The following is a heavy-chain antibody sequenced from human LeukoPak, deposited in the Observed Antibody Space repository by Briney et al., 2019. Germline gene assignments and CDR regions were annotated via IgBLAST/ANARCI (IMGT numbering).Heavy chain of an antibody. CDR1: GGTFSSYA. CDR2: IIPIFGTA. V-gene: IGHV1-69*13. Sequence: ASVKVSCKASGGTFSSYAISWVRQAPGQGLEWMGGIIPIFGTANYAQKFQGRVTITADESTSTAYMELSSLRSEDTAVYYCARVLGNYYDSSGYYYVGYFDYWGQGTLVTVSS. J-gene: IGHJ4*02. CDR3: ARVLGNYYDSSGYYYVGYFDY. D-gene: IGHD3-22*01.